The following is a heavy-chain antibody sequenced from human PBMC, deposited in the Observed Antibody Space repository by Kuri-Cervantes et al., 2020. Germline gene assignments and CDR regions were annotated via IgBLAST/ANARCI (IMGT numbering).Heavy chain of an antibody. CDR2: ISYDGSNK. CDR1: GFTFSSYA. J-gene: IGHJ6*01. V-gene: IGHV3-30-3*01. D-gene: IGHD3-9*01. Sequence: GESLKISCAASGFTFSSYAMHWVRQAPGKGLKWVAVISYDGSNKYYADSVKGRFTISRDNSKNTLYLQMNSLRAEDTAVYYYARGRYFDWLLLDSPYGMDVWGQGNTVNGSS. CDR3: ARGRYFDWLLLDSPYGMDV.